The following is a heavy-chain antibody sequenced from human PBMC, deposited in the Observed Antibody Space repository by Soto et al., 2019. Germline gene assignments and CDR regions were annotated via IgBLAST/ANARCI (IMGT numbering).Heavy chain of an antibody. CDR1: RGSITGYY. J-gene: IGHJ5*02. V-gene: IGHV4-59*12. D-gene: IGHD3-9*01. CDR2: VYNIGYT. Sequence: SETLSLTCTVSRGSITGYYWSWIRQSPEKGLEYIGYVYNIGYTEYNPSLKSRVTMSLDTSKNQVSLRLTSVTAADSAVYFCARDFERSAIGPWGQGTSVTVSS. CDR3: ARDFERSAIGP.